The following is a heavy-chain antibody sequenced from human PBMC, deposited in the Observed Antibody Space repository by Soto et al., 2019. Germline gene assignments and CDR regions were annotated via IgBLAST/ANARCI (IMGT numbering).Heavy chain of an antibody. Sequence: QVQLQESGPGLVKPSETLSLTCTVSGGSISSYYWSWIRQPPGKGLEWLGYIYYSGSTNYNPSLKSRVTISVDTSKNQFSLKLSSVTAADTAVYYCARGDGSGSYLLDYWGQGTLVTVSS. CDR2: IYYSGST. J-gene: IGHJ4*02. CDR3: ARGDGSGSYLLDY. D-gene: IGHD3-10*01. CDR1: GGSISSYY. V-gene: IGHV4-59*01.